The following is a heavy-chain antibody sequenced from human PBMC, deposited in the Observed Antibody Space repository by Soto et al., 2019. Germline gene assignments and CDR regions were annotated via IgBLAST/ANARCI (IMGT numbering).Heavy chain of an antibody. Sequence: GGSLRLSCAASGFTFSSYAMSWVRQAPGKGLEWVSAISGSGGSTYYADSVKGRFTISRDNSKNALYLQMNSLRAEDTAVYYCAKDKYSSSSGWFDPWGQGTLVTVSS. CDR3: AKDKYSSSSGWFDP. D-gene: IGHD6-6*01. CDR1: GFTFSSYA. V-gene: IGHV3-23*01. CDR2: ISGSGGST. J-gene: IGHJ5*02.